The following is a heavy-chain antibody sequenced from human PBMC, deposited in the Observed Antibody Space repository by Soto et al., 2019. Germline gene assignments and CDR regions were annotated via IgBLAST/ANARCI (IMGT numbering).Heavy chain of an antibody. J-gene: IGHJ6*02. V-gene: IGHV1-69*01. CDR1: GGTFGGYA. Sequence: QVQLVQSGAEVKKPGSSVKVSCKASGGTFGGYAISWVRQAPGQGLEWMGGIIPITATANYAQKFQGRVTITADESTSTASMQLSSLRSEDTAVYYCARSQGSSTSLEIYYYYYYGMDVWGQGTTVTVSS. CDR2: IIPITATA. D-gene: IGHD2-2*01. CDR3: ARSQGSSTSLEIYYYYYYGMDV.